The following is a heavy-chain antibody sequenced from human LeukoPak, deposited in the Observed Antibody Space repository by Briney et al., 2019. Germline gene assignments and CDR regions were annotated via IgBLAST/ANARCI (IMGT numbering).Heavy chain of an antibody. D-gene: IGHD5-18*01. CDR1: GYTFTRYG. Sequence: ASVKVFCKASGYTFTRYGISWVRQAPGQGLEWMGCISAYNGNTNNAQKLQGRVTMSTDTSTSTAYMELRSLRSDDTAVYYCARGPVDTARGRAFDIWGQGTMVTVSS. J-gene: IGHJ3*02. V-gene: IGHV1-18*01. CDR2: ISAYNGNT. CDR3: ARGPVDTARGRAFDI.